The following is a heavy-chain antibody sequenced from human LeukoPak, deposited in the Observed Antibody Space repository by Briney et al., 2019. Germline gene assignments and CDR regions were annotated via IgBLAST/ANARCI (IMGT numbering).Heavy chain of an antibody. Sequence: ASVKVSCKASGYTFTTYNINWVRQAPGQGLEWMGWITADNGNTNYAQKFQGRVTMTTDTSTSTVYMELRSLRSDDTAVYYCARDLGFGPSSSGWHDYWGQGTLVTVSS. D-gene: IGHD6-19*01. J-gene: IGHJ4*02. V-gene: IGHV1-18*01. CDR3: ARDLGFGPSSSGWHDY. CDR2: ITADNGNT. CDR1: GYTFTTYN.